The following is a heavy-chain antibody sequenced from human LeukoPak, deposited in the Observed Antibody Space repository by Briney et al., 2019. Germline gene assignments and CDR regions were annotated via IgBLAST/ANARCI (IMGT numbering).Heavy chain of an antibody. Sequence: PSETLSLTCTVSGGSISSSSYYWGWIRQPPGKGLEWIGSIYYSGSTYYNPSLKSRVTISVDTSKNQFSLKLSSVTAADTAVYYCAREGRPYYDFWSGYNTSVDYWGQGTLVTVSS. J-gene: IGHJ4*02. CDR3: AREGRPYYDFWSGYNTSVDY. CDR1: GGSISSSSYY. CDR2: IYYSGST. D-gene: IGHD3-3*01. V-gene: IGHV4-39*02.